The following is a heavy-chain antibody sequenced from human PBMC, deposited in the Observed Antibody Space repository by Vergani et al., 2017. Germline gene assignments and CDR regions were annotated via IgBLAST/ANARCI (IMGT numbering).Heavy chain of an antibody. CDR2: ISAYNGNT. D-gene: IGHD3-9*01. Sequence: QVQLVQSGAEVKKPGASVKVSCKASGYTFTSYGISWVRQAPGQGLEWMGWISAYNGNTNYAQKLQGRVTMTTDTSTSTAYMELRSLRSDDTAVYYCARLNYDILTGYISDNWFDPWGQGTLVTVS. CDR3: ARLNYDILTGYISDNWFDP. J-gene: IGHJ5*02. V-gene: IGHV1-18*04. CDR1: GYTFTSYG.